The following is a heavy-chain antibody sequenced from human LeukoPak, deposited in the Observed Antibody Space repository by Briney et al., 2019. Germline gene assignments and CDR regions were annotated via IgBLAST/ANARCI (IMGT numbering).Heavy chain of an antibody. V-gene: IGHV3-7*01. D-gene: IGHD1-1*01. CDR1: GFTFSGNW. CDR2: INPDGSQK. J-gene: IGHJ5*02. CDR3: AKLLGTGTTYDP. Sequence: GGSLRLSCEASGFTFSGNWMSWVRQAPGKGLEWVASINPDGSQKHYVDSVKGRFTISRDNTKGSLYLQMNSLGAEDTAMYYCAKLLGTGTTYDPWGQGTRVTVSS.